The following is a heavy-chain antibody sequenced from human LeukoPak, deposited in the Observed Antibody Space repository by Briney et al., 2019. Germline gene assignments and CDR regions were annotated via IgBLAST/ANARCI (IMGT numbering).Heavy chain of an antibody. CDR3: AKDRVRSPTTYGSGDMGYYYYGMDV. CDR2: ISYDGSNK. CDR1: GFTFSSYG. D-gene: IGHD2-21*01. V-gene: IGHV3-30*18. J-gene: IGHJ6*02. Sequence: GGSLRLSCAASGFTFSSYGMHWVRQAPGKGLEWVAVISYDGSNKYYADSVKGRFTISRDNSKNTLYLQMNSLRAEDTAVYYCAKDRVRSPTTYGSGDMGYYYYGMDVWGQGTTVTVSS.